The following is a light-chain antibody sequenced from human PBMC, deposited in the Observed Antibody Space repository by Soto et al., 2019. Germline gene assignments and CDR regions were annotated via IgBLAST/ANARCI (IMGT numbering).Light chain of an antibody. J-gene: IGLJ1*01. V-gene: IGLV2-14*01. CDR1: SSDVGGYNY. Sequence: QSALTQPASVSGSPGQSITISCTGTSSDVGGYNYVSWYQHHPGKAPKVMIFEVSNRPSGVSIRFSGSKSGNTASLTISGLQAEDEADYYCISYTSSSTLYVFGTGTKVTVL. CDR2: EVS. CDR3: ISYTSSSTLYV.